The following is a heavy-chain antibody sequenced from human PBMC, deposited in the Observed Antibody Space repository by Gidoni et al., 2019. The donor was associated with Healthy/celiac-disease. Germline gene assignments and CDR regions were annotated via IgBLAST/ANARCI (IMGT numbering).Heavy chain of an antibody. CDR2: IWYDGSNK. Sequence: QVQLVESGGGVVQPGRSLRLSFPASDFTFSSYAMPWVRQAPGKGLRWVAVIWYDGSNKYYADSVKGRFTISRDNSKNTLYLQMNSLRAEDTAVYYCARGSGLTANYDFWSGNYNWFDPWGQGTLVTVSS. CDR3: ARGSGLTANYDFWSGNYNWFDP. CDR1: DFTFSSYA. D-gene: IGHD3-3*01. J-gene: IGHJ5*02. V-gene: IGHV3-33*01.